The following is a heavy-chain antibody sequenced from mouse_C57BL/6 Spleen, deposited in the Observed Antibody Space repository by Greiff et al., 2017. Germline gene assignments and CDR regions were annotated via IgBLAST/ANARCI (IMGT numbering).Heavy chain of an antibody. CDR1: GFTFSDYG. Sequence: EVHLVESGGGLVKPGGSLKLSCAASGFTFSDYGMHWVRQAPEKGLEWVAYISSGSSTTYYADTVKGRFTISRDNAKNTLFLQMTSLRSEDTAMYYCARGARDYAMDYWGQGTSVTVSS. J-gene: IGHJ4*01. V-gene: IGHV5-17*01. CDR2: ISSGSSTT. CDR3: ARGARDYAMDY.